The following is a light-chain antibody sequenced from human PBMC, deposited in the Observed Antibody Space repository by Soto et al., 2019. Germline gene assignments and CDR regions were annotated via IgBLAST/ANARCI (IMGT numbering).Light chain of an antibody. CDR1: TSDVGGYNY. CDR2: EVS. J-gene: IGLJ3*02. Sequence: QSALTQPASVSGSPGQSITISCTGTTSDVGGYNYVSWYQHHPGKAPKLMIYEVSNRPSGVSNRLSGSKSGSTASLTISGLQAEDEADYYCSAYASSDTLLFGGGTKLTVL. V-gene: IGLV2-14*01. CDR3: SAYASSDTLL.